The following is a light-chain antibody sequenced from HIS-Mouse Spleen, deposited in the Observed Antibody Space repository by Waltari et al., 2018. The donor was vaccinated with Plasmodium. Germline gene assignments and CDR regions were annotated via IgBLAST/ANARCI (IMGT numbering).Light chain of an antibody. CDR3: QVWDSSSDHPDVV. J-gene: IGLJ2*01. V-gene: IGLV3-21*03. CDR1: NIGSKS. CDR2: EDS. Sequence: SYVLTQPPSVSVAPGKTARITCGGNNIGSKSVHWYQQKPGQAPVLVVYEDSDRPSGIPERFSGSNSGNTATLTISRVEAGDEADYYCQVWDSSSDHPDVVFGGGTKLTVL.